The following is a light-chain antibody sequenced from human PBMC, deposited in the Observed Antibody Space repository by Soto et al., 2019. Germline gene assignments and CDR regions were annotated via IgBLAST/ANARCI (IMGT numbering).Light chain of an antibody. CDR2: RAF. J-gene: IGKJ3*01. V-gene: IGKV3-15*01. CDR3: QQFRPSPET. Sequence: EVVMTQSPAILSVSPGETVTLSCTASESVLSNVAWYQQKPGQAPRLLIYRAFTRATGVPDRFSGSGSETEFTLTISSLQSEDFAVYFCQQFRPSPETFGPGNKLDVK. CDR1: ESVLSN.